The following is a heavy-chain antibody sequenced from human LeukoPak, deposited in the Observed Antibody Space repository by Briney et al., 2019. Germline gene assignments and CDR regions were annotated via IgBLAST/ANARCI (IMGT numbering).Heavy chain of an antibody. V-gene: IGHV4-34*01. D-gene: IGHD2-15*01. Sequence: PSETLSLTCAVYGGSFSAYYWSWIRQPPGKGLEWTGEVNHSGSTNYNPSLKSRVTISVDTSKNQFSLKLSSVTAADTAVYYCARGDLGYCSGGSCYLYYFDYWGQGTLVTVSS. CDR1: GGSFSAYY. CDR2: VNHSGST. J-gene: IGHJ4*02. CDR3: ARGDLGYCSGGSCYLYYFDY.